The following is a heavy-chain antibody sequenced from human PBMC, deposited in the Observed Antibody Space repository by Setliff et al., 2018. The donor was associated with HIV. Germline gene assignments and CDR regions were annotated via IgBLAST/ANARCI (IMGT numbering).Heavy chain of an antibody. CDR1: GVSISTNNYY. V-gene: IGHV4-39*01. CDR2: ILYSGTT. CDR3: ARPQLGWGGGSHFDY. J-gene: IGHJ4*02. Sequence: SETLSLTCTVSGVSISTNNYYWAWIRQPPGKGLEWIGNILYSGTTFYNPSLRSRVTISVDTSKNQFSLKLSSVTAADTAAYYCARPQLGWGGGSHFDYWGQGTLVTVSS. D-gene: IGHD1-1*01.